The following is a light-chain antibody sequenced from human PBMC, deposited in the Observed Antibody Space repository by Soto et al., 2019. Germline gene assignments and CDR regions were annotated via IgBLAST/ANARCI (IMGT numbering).Light chain of an antibody. Sequence: QSALTQPASVSGSPGQSITISCTGTSSDFGNYNLVSWYQQHPGKVPKLILFEVNKRPSGVSGRFSGSKSGNTASLTISGLQAEDEADYYCCSFVGGNTYVFGTGTKVTVL. CDR3: CSFVGGNTYV. J-gene: IGLJ1*01. CDR2: EVN. CDR1: SSDFGNYNL. V-gene: IGLV2-23*02.